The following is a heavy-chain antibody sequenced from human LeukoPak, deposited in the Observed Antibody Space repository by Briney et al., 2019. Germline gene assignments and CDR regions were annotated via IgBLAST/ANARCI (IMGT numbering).Heavy chain of an antibody. V-gene: IGHV3-21*01. CDR3: ARPLSGYCSSTSCYRKSRAFDI. CDR2: IGSSSSYI. CDR1: GFTFSSYS. Sequence: GGSLRLSCAASGFTFSSYSMNWVRQAPGKGLEWVSSIGSSSSYIYYADSVKGRFTISRDNAKNSLYLQMNSLGAEDTAVYYCARPLSGYCSSTSCYRKSRAFDIWGQGTMVTVSS. D-gene: IGHD2-2*01. J-gene: IGHJ3*02.